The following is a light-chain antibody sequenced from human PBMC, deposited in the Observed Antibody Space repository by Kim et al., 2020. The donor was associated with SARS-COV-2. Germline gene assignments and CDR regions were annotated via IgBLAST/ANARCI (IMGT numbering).Light chain of an antibody. CDR1: QSISSN. Sequence: SVYSGGRVTPSCRASQSISSNLAWYEHKPCQGASLLIDGASTSAAGIPARFSGSGSGRELTLTISSLQSEDFVLYFCQQYNNWPYTFGQGTKLEI. CDR2: GAS. V-gene: IGKV3-15*01. CDR3: QQYNNWPYT. J-gene: IGKJ2*01.